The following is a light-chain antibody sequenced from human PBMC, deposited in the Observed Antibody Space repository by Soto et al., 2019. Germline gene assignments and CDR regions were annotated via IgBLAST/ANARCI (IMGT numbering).Light chain of an antibody. CDR1: QSRRSS. Sequence: ETMMTQSPDTLSVSLGERATLSCRASQSRRSSLAWYQQKPGQAPRLLIYGASTRATGIPARFSGSGSGTEFTLTISRLQSEDFAVYYCQQYNNWPPWAFGQGTKVDIK. CDR2: GAS. J-gene: IGKJ1*01. CDR3: QQYNNWPPWA. V-gene: IGKV3-15*01.